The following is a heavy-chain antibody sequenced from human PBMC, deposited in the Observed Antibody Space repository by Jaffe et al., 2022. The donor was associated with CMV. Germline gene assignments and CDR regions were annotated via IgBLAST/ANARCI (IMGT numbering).Heavy chain of an antibody. V-gene: IGHV4-59*08. J-gene: IGHJ3*02. CDR3: ARHRAWTPEGAFDI. CDR2: IYYSGST. Sequence: QVQLQESGPGLVKPSETLSLTCTVSGGSISSYYWSWIRQPPGKGLEWIGYIYYSGSTNYNPSLKSRVTISVDTSKNQFSLKLSSVTAADTAVYYCARHRAWTPEGAFDIWGQGTMVTVSS. D-gene: IGHD3-10*01. CDR1: GGSISSYY.